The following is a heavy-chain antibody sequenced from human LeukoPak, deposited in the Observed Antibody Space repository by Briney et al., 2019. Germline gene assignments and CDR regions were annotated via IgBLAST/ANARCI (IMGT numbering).Heavy chain of an antibody. CDR3: AKGGQNYDFWRFNY. J-gene: IGHJ4*02. CDR1: GFSFSIYA. D-gene: IGHD3-3*01. V-gene: IGHV3-23*01. Sequence: GGSLRLSCAASGFSFSIYAMSWVRQAPGKGLEWVSSISGNGASTYYGDSVKGRFTISRDNSKNTVYVQMNSLRDEDTAVYYCAKGGQNYDFWRFNYRRRETLVTVSS. CDR2: ISGNGAST.